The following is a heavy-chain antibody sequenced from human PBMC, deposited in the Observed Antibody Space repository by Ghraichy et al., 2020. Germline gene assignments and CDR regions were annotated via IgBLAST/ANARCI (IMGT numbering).Heavy chain of an antibody. CDR1: GFTFSSYA. V-gene: IGHV3-23*01. J-gene: IGHJ4*02. CDR2: ISGSAGST. CDR3: AKDQMTTVTTGEDY. D-gene: IGHD4-11*01. Sequence: GGSLRLSCAASGFTFSSYAMSWVRQAPGKGLEWVSAISGSAGSTYYADSVKGRFTISRDNSKNTLYLQMNSLRAEDTAVYYCAKDQMTTVTTGEDYWGQGTLVTVSS.